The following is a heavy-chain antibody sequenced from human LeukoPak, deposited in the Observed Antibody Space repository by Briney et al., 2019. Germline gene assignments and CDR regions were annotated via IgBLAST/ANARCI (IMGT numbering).Heavy chain of an antibody. J-gene: IGHJ4*02. CDR1: GYTFSKYG. CDR2: ISGSGSAT. V-gene: IGHV3-23*01. D-gene: IGHD3-3*01. CDR3: AKPYYDFWSGYYYFDY. Sequence: PGGSLRLSCAASGYTFSKYGMNWVRQAPGKGLEWVSAISGSGSATYYAGSVKGRFTISRDNSKSTLFLQMNSLRAEDTAIYYCAKPYYDFWSGYYYFDYWGQGTLVTVSS.